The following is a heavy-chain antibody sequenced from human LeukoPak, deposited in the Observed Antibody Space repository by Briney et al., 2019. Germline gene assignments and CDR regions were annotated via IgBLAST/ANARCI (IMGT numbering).Heavy chain of an antibody. Sequence: SETLSLTCRVSGASINSGSNYWGWIRQPPGKTLEWIGSIYSSGSTNYNPSLKSRVTISVDTSKNQFSLKLSSVTAADTAVYYCARGRGYSSSWYEVYYYYYMDVWGKGTTVTVSS. V-gene: IGHV4-39*07. J-gene: IGHJ6*03. D-gene: IGHD6-13*01. CDR2: IYSSGST. CDR1: GASINSGSNY. CDR3: ARGRGYSSSWYEVYYYYYMDV.